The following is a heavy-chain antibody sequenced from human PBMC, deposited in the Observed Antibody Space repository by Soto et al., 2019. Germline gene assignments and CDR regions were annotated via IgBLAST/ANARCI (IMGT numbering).Heavy chain of an antibody. CDR1: GGSIISYY. CDR3: ASHPLGYGTWSSMFYSFDY. V-gene: IGHV4-59*08. Sequence: PSDTLSLTCTVSGGSIISYYWSWIRQPPGKGLEWIGYIYYSGSTNYNPSLKSRVTISVDTSKNQFSLKLSSVTAADTAVYYCASHPLGYGTWSSMFYSFDYWGQGTLVTVPS. J-gene: IGHJ4*02. CDR2: IYYSGST. D-gene: IGHD3-10*01.